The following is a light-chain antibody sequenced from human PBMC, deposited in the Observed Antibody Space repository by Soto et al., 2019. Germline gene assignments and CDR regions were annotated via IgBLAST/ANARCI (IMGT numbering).Light chain of an antibody. V-gene: IGLV4-69*01. J-gene: IGLJ2*01. Sequence: QAVVTQSPSASASLGASVKLTCTLSSGHSSYAIAWHQQQPEKGPRYLMKLDSDGSHTKGDAIPDRFSGSSSGAERYLTIPSLQSEDEADYYCQPWGTGIHVVFGGGTKLTVL. CDR3: QPWGTGIHVV. CDR2: LDSDGSH. CDR1: SGHSSYA.